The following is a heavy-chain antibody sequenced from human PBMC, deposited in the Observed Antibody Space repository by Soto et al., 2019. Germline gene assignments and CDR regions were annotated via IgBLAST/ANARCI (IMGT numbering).Heavy chain of an antibody. CDR2: IKSKSDGGTT. CDR3: TTDLWRIAVVVGSTGYFNP. Sequence: GGSLILSCAASGFTFSDAWMSWVRRAPGQGLDWVGRIKSKSDGGTTEYAAPVRGRFTISRDDSKNTLYLQMNSLKTEDTAVYYCTTDLWRIAVVVGSTGYFNPWGQGTPVTVSS. V-gene: IGHV3-15*01. D-gene: IGHD2-15*01. J-gene: IGHJ5*02. CDR1: GFTFSDAW.